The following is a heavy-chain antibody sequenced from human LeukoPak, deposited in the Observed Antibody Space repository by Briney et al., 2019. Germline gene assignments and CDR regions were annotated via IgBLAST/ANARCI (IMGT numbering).Heavy chain of an antibody. V-gene: IGHV3-30*18. J-gene: IGHJ4*02. Sequence: GALRLPCAASGFHFPAFGIPWVRQGPGQGLEWVAAISPDGHTEYYIDSVKGRFTISRDNSKNMIYLQMNSLRREDSAVYFCAKINNDDDYWGQGTLVTVSS. CDR2: ISPDGHTE. CDR1: GFHFPAFG. CDR3: AKINNDDDY. D-gene: IGHD1/OR15-1a*01.